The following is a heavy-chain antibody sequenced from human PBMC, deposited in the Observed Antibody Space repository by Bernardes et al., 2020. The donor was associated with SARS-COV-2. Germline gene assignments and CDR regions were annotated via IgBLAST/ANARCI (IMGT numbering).Heavy chain of an antibody. CDR2: ISAYNGYT. CDR1: GYTFTSYG. J-gene: IGHJ4*02. Sequence: ASVKVSCKASGYTFTSYGISWVRQAPGQGLEWMGWISAYNGYTNYAQKFQGRVTMTTDTSTSTAYMELRSLRSDDTAVYYCARALISDCSGGSCYPDYGDYFDYWGQGTLLTVSS. D-gene: IGHD2-15*01. CDR3: ARALISDCSGGSCYPDYGDYFDY. V-gene: IGHV1-18*01.